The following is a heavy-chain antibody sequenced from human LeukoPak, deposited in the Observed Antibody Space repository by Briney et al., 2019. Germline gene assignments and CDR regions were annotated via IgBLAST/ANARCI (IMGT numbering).Heavy chain of an antibody. Sequence: SETLSLTCTVSGGSISNKYWSWIRQPAGKGLEWIGRISSSGSTNYNPSLKSRVTISVDTSKNQFSLKLSSVTAADTAVYFCARGLYSYDSSGAFDIWGQGTMVTVSS. V-gene: IGHV4-4*07. CDR2: ISSSGST. D-gene: IGHD3-22*01. J-gene: IGHJ3*02. CDR3: ARGLYSYDSSGAFDI. CDR1: GGSISNKY.